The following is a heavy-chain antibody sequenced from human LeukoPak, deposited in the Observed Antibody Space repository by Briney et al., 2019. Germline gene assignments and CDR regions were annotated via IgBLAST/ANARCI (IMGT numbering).Heavy chain of an antibody. CDR2: INHSGST. CDR1: GGSFSGYY. J-gene: IGHJ4*02. Sequence: PSETLSLTCAVYGGSFSGYYWSWIRQPPGKGLEWIGEINHSGSTNYNPSLKSRVTISVDTSKNQFSLKLSSVTAADTAVYYCAGGDSSGYYYDYWGQGTLVTVSS. V-gene: IGHV4-34*01. CDR3: AGGDSSGYYYDY. D-gene: IGHD3-22*01.